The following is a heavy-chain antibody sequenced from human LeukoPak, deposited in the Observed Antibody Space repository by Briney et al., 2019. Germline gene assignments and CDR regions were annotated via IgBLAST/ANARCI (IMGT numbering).Heavy chain of an antibody. CDR1: GFTFSSYG. CDR3: AKDRRYTAMVVFDY. Sequence: GRSLRLSCAASGFTFSSYGMHWVRQAPGKGLEWVAVIWYDGSNKYYADSVKGRFTISRDNSKHTLYLQMNSLRAEDTAVYYCAKDRRYTAMVVFDYWGQGTLVTVSS. J-gene: IGHJ4*02. D-gene: IGHD5-18*01. V-gene: IGHV3-33*06. CDR2: IWYDGSNK.